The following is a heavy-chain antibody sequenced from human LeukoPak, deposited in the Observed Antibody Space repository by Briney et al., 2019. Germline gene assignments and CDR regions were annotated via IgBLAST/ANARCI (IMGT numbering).Heavy chain of an antibody. D-gene: IGHD6-13*01. J-gene: IGHJ5*02. CDR3: ARETVYSSSWYVGDSGGFDP. V-gene: IGHV1-69*04. Sequence: ASVKVSCKASGGTFSSYAISWVRQAPGQGLEWMGRIIPILGIANYAQKFQGRVTITADKSTSTAYMELSSLRSEDTVVYYCARETVYSSSWYVGDSGGFDPWGQGTLVTVSS. CDR2: IIPILGIA. CDR1: GGTFSSYA.